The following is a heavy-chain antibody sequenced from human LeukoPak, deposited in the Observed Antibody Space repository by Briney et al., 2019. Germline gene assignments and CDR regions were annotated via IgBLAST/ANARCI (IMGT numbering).Heavy chain of an antibody. CDR1: GYSISSGYY. Sequence: PSETLSLTCAVSGYSISSGYYWGWIRQPPGKGLEWIGSIYHSGSTNYNPSLKSRVTISVDTSKNQFSLKLSSVTAADTAVYYCARGQDYYGSGSYNYWGQGTLVTVSS. J-gene: IGHJ4*02. CDR3: ARGQDYYGSGSYNY. CDR2: IYHSGST. V-gene: IGHV4-38-2*01. D-gene: IGHD3-10*01.